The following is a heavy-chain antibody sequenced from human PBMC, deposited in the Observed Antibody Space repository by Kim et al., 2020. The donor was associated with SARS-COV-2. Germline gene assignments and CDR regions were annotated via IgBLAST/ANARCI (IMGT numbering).Heavy chain of an antibody. CDR1: GYSFTSYW. CDR2: IDPSDSYT. V-gene: IGHV5-10-1*01. J-gene: IGHJ4*02. D-gene: IGHD6-13*01. Sequence: GESLKISCKGSGYSFTSYWISWVRQMPGKGLEWMGRIDPSDSYTNYSPSFQGHVTISADKSISTAYLQWSSLKASDTAMYYCARRGGSSWYPFDYWGQGTLVTVSS. CDR3: ARRGGSSWYPFDY.